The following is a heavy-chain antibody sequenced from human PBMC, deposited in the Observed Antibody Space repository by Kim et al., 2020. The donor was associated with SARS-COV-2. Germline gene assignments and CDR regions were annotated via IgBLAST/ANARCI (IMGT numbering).Heavy chain of an antibody. V-gene: IGHV5-51*01. J-gene: IGHJ3*01. CDR2: IYPGDSDT. CDR1: EYIFSNFW. Sequence: GESLKISCKGSEYIFSNFWIAWVRQMPGKGLEWMGIIYPGDSDTSYSPSFEGQVTISADKSITTAYLQWSILTASHTAMYYCAAYGGSGAFDVWGQGTKVT. CDR3: AAYGGSGAFDV. D-gene: IGHD4-17*01.